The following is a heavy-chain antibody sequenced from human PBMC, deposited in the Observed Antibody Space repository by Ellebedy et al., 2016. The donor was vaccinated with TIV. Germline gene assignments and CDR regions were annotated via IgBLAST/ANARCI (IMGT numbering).Heavy chain of an antibody. D-gene: IGHD5-24*01. J-gene: IGHJ4*02. CDR3: ARGLGWLQRDSDY. Sequence: AASVKVSCKASGYTFTDYYMHWVRQAPGQGLEWMGRINPDRGDNNFAQKFQGRVTVTRDTSTSTAYMELRRLTSDDTAVYYCARGLGWLQRDSDYWGQGTLVTVSS. CDR2: INPDRGDN. V-gene: IGHV1-2*02. CDR1: GYTFTDYY.